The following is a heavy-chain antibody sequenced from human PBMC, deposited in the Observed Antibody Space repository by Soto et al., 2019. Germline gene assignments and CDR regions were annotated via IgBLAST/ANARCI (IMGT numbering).Heavy chain of an antibody. V-gene: IGHV3-30-3*01. CDR1: GFTFSDFS. Sequence: GGSLRLSCAASGFTFSDFSFHWVRQGPGKGLEWVAVITYDGTNIHYADSVRGRFTISRDNSKDTLYLQMNSLRAEDTAVYYCAKDSPSDYDFWSGPSFDCWGQGVLVTVSS. CDR3: AKDSPSDYDFWSGPSFDC. J-gene: IGHJ4*02. CDR2: ITYDGTNI. D-gene: IGHD3-3*01.